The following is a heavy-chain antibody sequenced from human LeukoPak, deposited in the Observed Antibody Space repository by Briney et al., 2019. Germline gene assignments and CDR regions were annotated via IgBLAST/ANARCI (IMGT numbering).Heavy chain of an antibody. CDR2: INPNSGGT. V-gene: IGHV1-8*02. CDR1: GYTFTSYA. J-gene: IGHJ5*02. Sequence: GASVKVSCKASGYTFTSYAMNWVRQAPGQGLEWMGWINPNSGGTNYAQKFQGRVTMTRNTSISTAYMELSSLRSEDTAVYYCARGEYSSSWYSSDWFDPWGQGTLVTVSS. D-gene: IGHD6-13*01. CDR3: ARGEYSSSWYSSDWFDP.